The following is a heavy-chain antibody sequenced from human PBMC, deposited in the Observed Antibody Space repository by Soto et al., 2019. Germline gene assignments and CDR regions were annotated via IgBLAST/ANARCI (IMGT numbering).Heavy chain of an antibody. Sequence: SETLSLTCAVYGGSFSGYYWSWICQPPGKGLEWIGEINHSGSTNYNPSLKSRVTISVDTSKNQFSLKLSSVTAADTAVYYCARDSSWLLYYYYGMDVWGQGTTVTVSS. CDR3: ARDSSWLLYYYYGMDV. CDR1: GGSFSGYY. CDR2: INHSGST. V-gene: IGHV4-34*01. D-gene: IGHD6-13*01. J-gene: IGHJ6*02.